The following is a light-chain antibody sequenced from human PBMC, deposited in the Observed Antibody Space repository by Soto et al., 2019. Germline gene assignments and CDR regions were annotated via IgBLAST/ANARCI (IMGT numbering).Light chain of an antibody. CDR1: SSDVGDYDS. CDR2: EAT. J-gene: IGLJ2*01. Sequence: QSALTQPASVSGSPGQSITISCTGTSSDVGDYDSVSWYQHHPGKAPKLIIYEATHRPSGISNRFSGSKSGNTASLTISGLQAEDEADYYCCSYTSSTTPLFGGGTKVTVL. CDR3: CSYTSSTTPL. V-gene: IGLV2-14*01.